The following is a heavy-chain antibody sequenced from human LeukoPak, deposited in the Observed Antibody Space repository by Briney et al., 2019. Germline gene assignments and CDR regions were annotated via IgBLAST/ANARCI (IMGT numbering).Heavy chain of an antibody. J-gene: IGHJ4*02. CDR2: IYTSGSI. CDR3: ARHGGGSSSWYSVGY. Sequence: SETLSLTCTVSGGSISGYYWSWIRQPPGKGLEWIGFIYTSGSINYNPSLKSRVTISVDTFKNQFSLKLSSVTAADTAVYYCARHGGGSSSWYSVGYWGQGTLVTVSS. V-gene: IGHV4-4*09. D-gene: IGHD6-13*01. CDR1: GGSISGYY.